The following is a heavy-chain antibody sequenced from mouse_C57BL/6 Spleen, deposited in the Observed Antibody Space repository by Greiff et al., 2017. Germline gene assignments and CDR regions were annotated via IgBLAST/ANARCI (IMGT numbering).Heavy chain of an antibody. CDR2: INPNNGGT. D-gene: IGHD1-1*01. V-gene: IGHV1-22*01. CDR1: GYTFTDYN. J-gene: IGHJ4*01. CDR3: ARGGYYGDYYAMDY. Sequence: DVQLQESGPELVKPGASVKMSCKASGYTFTDYNMHWVQQSPGKSLAWIGYINPNNGGTSSNQKLKGKATLTVNKSSSTAYMELRSLTSEDSAVYYCARGGYYGDYYAMDYWGQGTSVTVSS.